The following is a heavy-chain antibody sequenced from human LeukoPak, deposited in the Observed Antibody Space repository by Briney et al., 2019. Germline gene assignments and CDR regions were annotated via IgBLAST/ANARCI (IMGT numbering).Heavy chain of an antibody. CDR3: ARESDFWSGYYYDAFDI. V-gene: IGHV4-59*01. CDR2: ISYSGST. D-gene: IGHD3-3*01. Sequence: SETLSLTCTVSGGSISSYYWSWIRQPPGKGLEWIGYISYSGSTNYNPSLKSRVTISVDTSKNQFSLKLSSVTAADTAVYYCARESDFWSGYYYDAFDIWGQGTMVTVSS. J-gene: IGHJ3*02. CDR1: GGSISSYY.